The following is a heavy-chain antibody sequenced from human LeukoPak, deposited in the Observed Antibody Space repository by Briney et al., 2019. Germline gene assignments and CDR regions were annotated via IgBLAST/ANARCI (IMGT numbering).Heavy chain of an antibody. J-gene: IGHJ4*02. V-gene: IGHV5-51*01. CDR1: GYSFLTYW. CDR3: ARQVGYKKPFDY. CDR2: IYPGDSDT. Sequence: GESLKISCKVSGYSFLTYWIAWVRQMPGKGLEWMGIIYPGDSDTRYSPSFQGQVTISADKSISTAYLQWSSLKASDTAMYYCARQVGYKKPFDYWGQGTLVTVSS. D-gene: IGHD5-24*01.